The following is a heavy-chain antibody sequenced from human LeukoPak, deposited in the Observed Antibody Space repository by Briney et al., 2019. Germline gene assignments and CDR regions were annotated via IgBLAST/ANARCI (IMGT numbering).Heavy chain of an antibody. CDR1: GGSISSYY. CDR2: IYYSGST. CDR3: ARGVDSFVADY. Sequence: SETLSLTCTVSGGSISSYYWSWIRQPPGKGLEWIGYIYYSGSTNYNPSLKSRVTISVATSKNQFSLKLSSVTAADTAVYYCARGVDSFVADYWGQGTLVTVSS. D-gene: IGHD2-15*01. V-gene: IGHV4-59*01. J-gene: IGHJ4*02.